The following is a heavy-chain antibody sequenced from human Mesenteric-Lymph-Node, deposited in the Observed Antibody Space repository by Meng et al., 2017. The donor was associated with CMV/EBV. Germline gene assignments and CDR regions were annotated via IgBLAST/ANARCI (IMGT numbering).Heavy chain of an antibody. CDR1: VFTFSSYS. D-gene: IGHD2-2*01. J-gene: IGHJ3*02. CDR2: ISSSSSYI. CDR3: ARETGGRYCSSTSCYGI. V-gene: IGHV3-21*01. Sequence: GESLKISCAASVFTFSSYSMNWVRQAPGKGLEWVSSISSSSSYIYYADSVKGRFTISRDNAKNSLYLQMNSLRAEDTAVYYCARETGGRYCSSTSCYGIWGQGTMVTVSS.